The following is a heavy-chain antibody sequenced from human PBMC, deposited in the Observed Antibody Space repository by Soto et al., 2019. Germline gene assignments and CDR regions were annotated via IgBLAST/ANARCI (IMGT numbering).Heavy chain of an antibody. J-gene: IGHJ1*01. CDR1: GFTFSSYA. Sequence: GGSLRLSCAASGFTFSSYAMSWVRQAPGKGLEWVSAISGSGGSTYYADSVKGRFTISRDNSKNTLYLQMNSLRAEDTAVYYCAKETEEERWLQSPQYFQHWGQGTLVTVSS. CDR3: AKETEEERWLQSPQYFQH. D-gene: IGHD5-12*01. V-gene: IGHV3-23*01. CDR2: ISGSGGST.